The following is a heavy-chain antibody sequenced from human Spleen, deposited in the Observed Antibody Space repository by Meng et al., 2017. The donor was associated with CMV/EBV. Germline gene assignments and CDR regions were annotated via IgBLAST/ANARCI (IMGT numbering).Heavy chain of an antibody. CDR3: ARLRYSSSWYSYFDY. J-gene: IGHJ4*02. CDR2: IYYSGST. CDR1: GGSISSYY. D-gene: IGHD6-13*01. Sequence: SETLSLTCTVSGGSISSYYWSWIRQPPGKGLEWIGYIYYSGSTNYNPSLKSRVTISVDTSKNQFSLKLSSVTAADTAVYYCARLRYSSSWYSYFDYWGQGTLVTVSS. V-gene: IGHV4-59*01.